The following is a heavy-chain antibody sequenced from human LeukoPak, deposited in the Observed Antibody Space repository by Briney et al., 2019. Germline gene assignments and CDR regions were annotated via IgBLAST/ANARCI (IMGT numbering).Heavy chain of an antibody. V-gene: IGHV3-23*01. J-gene: IGHJ4*02. CDR1: GFPFRNYT. CDR2: VTGSGGHT. D-gene: IGHD6-19*01. Sequence: GESLRLSCAASGFPFRNYTMTWVRQAPGKGLEWVSLVTGSGGHTYYADSVKGRFTISRDNSKNLLYLQMNSLRAEDTAVYYCAKDRSGAWYHLDCWGQGTLVTVSS. CDR3: AKDRSGAWYHLDC.